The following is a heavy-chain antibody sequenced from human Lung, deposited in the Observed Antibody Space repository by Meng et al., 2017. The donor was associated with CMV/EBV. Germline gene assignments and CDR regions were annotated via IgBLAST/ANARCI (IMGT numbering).Heavy chain of an antibody. D-gene: IGHD3-3*01. CDR1: GFNFVEYA. V-gene: IGHV3-9*01. J-gene: IGHJ5*01. Sequence: SXKISCAASGFNFVEYAMVWVRQAPGKGLEWVSGISWDSNIISYAASVKGRFTISRDNAKNALYLQMNSLGLEDTALYYCVQGYDFWEAWFDPWGQGTXVTVSS. CDR3: VQGYDFWEAWFDP. CDR2: ISWDSNII.